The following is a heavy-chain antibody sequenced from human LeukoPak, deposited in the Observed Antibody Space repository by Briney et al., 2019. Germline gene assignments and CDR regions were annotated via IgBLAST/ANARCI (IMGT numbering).Heavy chain of an antibody. J-gene: IGHJ4*02. CDR1: GYTFGSYD. Sequence: ASVKVSCKASGYTFGSYDINWVRQATGQGLEWMGYMNPDSGNTGYAQNFQGGVTMTVNTSITTAYMELSSLRPEDTAVYYCARELRRDKYWGQGTLVTVSS. CDR2: MNPDSGNT. D-gene: IGHD1-1*01. CDR3: ARELRRDKY. V-gene: IGHV1-8*01.